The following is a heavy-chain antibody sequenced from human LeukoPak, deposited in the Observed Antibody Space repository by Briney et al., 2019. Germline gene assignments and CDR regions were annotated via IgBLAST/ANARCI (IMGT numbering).Heavy chain of an antibody. CDR2: INGDGTIT. V-gene: IGHV3-74*01. J-gene: IGHJ4*02. CDR1: GFTFSSDA. CDR3: SGSYSY. Sequence: GGSLRLSCAASGFTFSSDAMSWVRQAPGKGLVWVSGINGDGTITNYADSVKGRFTISRDNAKNTVYLQMNSLRAEDTAVYYCSGSYSYWGQGTLVTVSS. D-gene: IGHD1-26*01.